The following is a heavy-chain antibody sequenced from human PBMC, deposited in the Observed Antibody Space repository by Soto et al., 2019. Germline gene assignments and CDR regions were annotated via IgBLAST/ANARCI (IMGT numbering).Heavy chain of an antibody. CDR3: ARSKVPADKQTDY. V-gene: IGHV1-18*04. CDR2: ISAYNGNT. D-gene: IGHD2-2*01. J-gene: IGHJ4*02. CDR1: GYTFTSYG. Sequence: ASLKVSCKASGYTFTSYGISWGRKAPGQGLEWMGWISAYNGNTNYAQKLQGRVTMTTDTSTSKAYMELRSLRSDDTAVYYCARSKVPADKQTDYWGQGTLVTVSS.